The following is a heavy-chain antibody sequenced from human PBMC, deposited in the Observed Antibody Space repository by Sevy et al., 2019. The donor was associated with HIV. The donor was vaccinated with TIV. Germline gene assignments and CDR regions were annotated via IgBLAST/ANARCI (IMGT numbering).Heavy chain of an antibody. V-gene: IGHV3-23*01. Sequence: GGSLRLSCATSGFTFNIYAMSWVRQAPGKGLEWVSTIGGGDTYYADSVKGRFTISRDDSKSAVYLQMNSLRADDTALYYCAKDGVSRNKLWDWFDPWGQGTLVTVSS. CDR2: IGGGDT. J-gene: IGHJ5*02. CDR1: GFTFNIYA. CDR3: AKDGVSRNKLWDWFDP. D-gene: IGHD2-21*01.